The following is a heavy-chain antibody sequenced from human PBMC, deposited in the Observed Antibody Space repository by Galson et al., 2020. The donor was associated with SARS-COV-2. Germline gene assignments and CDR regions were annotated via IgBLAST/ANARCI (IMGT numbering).Heavy chain of an antibody. CDR3: AKDSVEQLVLGLRGWGVDY. D-gene: IGHD6-6*01. Sequence: GGSLRLSCAASGFIFSSYGMHWVRQAPGKGLEWVAVISYAGSNKYYAASVKGRSTTSRDNSKNTLYLQMNSLGAEATAVYYCAKDSVEQLVLGLRGWGVDYWGQGTLVTVSS. CDR1: GFIFSSYG. J-gene: IGHJ4*02. CDR2: ISYAGSNK. V-gene: IGHV3-30*18.